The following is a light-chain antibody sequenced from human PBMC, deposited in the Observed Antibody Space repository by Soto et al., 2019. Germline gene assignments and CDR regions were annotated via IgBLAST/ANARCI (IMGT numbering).Light chain of an antibody. Sequence: EIVMTQSPATLSVSPGERATLSCRASQSVSSNLAWYQQKPGQAPRLLIYGASTRATGIPARFSGSGSGTEFTLTISSLQSEDFEVYYFQQYNNWPWTFGEGTKVEIK. V-gene: IGKV3-15*01. J-gene: IGKJ1*01. CDR2: GAS. CDR1: QSVSSN. CDR3: QQYNNWPWT.